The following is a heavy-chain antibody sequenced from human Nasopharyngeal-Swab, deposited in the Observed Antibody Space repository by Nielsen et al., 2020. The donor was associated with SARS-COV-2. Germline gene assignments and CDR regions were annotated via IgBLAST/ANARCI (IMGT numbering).Heavy chain of an antibody. Sequence: GGSLRLSCAASGFTSSSYGMHWLRQAPGKGLEWVPVIPYDGSNKYYADPEKGRFTNSRDNSKNTLYLQMNSLRAEDTAVYYCARGPPKTYYFDYWGQGALVTVSS. J-gene: IGHJ4*02. CDR1: GFTSSSYG. V-gene: IGHV3-30*19. CDR3: ARGPPKTYYFDY. CDR2: IPYDGSNK.